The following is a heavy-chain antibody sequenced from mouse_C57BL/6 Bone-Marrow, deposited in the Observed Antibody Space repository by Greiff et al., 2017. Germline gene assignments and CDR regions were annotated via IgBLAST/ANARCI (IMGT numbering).Heavy chain of an antibody. J-gene: IGHJ2*01. Sequence: QVQLQQPGAELVKPGASVKLSCKASGYTFTSYWMHWVKQRPGQGLEWIGMIHPNSGSTNYNEKFKSKATLTVDKSSSTAYMQLSSLTSEDSAVYYCARQRWLLLYYFDYWGQGTTLPVSS. V-gene: IGHV1-64*01. D-gene: IGHD2-3*01. CDR1: GYTFTSYW. CDR3: ARQRWLLLYYFDY. CDR2: IHPNSGST.